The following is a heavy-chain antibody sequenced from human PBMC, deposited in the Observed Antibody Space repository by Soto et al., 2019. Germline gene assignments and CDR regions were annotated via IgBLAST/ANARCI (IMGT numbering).Heavy chain of an antibody. Sequence: SETLSLTCAVSGGSISSSGYSWNWIRQPPGKGLEWIGYIYHSGSTYYNPSLKSRVAISVDRSKNQFSLNLSSVTAADTAVYYCARGGWSLDYWGQGTLVTVSS. V-gene: IGHV4-30-2*01. CDR2: IYHSGST. D-gene: IGHD2-15*01. CDR3: ARGGWSLDY. CDR1: GGSISSSGYS. J-gene: IGHJ4*02.